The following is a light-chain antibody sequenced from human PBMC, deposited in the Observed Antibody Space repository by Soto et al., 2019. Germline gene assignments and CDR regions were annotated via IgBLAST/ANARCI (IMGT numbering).Light chain of an antibody. CDR3: QQSYSVLFT. CDR1: QSLYNY. V-gene: IGKV1-39*01. Sequence: DIQMTQFPSSLSASIGDRVTISCRASQSLYNYLNWYQQQPGKAPRLLIYEASSLQSDVPSRFSGSGSGTDFNLTISSLQPEDFATYYCQQSYSVLFTFGQETKLEIK. CDR2: EAS. J-gene: IGKJ2*01.